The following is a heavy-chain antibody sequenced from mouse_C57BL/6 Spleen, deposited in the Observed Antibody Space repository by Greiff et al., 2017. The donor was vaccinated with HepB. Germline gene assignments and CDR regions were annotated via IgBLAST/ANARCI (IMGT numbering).Heavy chain of an antibody. J-gene: IGHJ4*01. Sequence: EVQRVESGGGLVKPGGSLKLSCAASGFTFSSYAMSWVRQTPEKRLEWVATISDGGSYTYYPDNVKGRFTMSRDNAKNNRYLQMSNLKSEDTAMYYCARDAPGYAMDYWGQGTSVTVSS. V-gene: IGHV5-4*01. CDR1: GFTFSSYA. CDR3: ARDAPGYAMDY. CDR2: ISDGGSYT.